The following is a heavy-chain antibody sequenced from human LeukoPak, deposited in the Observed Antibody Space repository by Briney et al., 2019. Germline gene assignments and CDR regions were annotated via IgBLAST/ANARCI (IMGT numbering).Heavy chain of an antibody. CDR3: ARSSPPIVGFLYYFDY. D-gene: IGHD1-26*01. J-gene: IGHJ4*02. V-gene: IGHV4-59*08. CDR1: GGSISSYY. Sequence: SETLSLTCTVSGGSISSYYWSWIRQPPGKGLEWIGYIYYSGGTNYNPSLKSRVTISVDTSKNQFSLKLSSVTAADTAVYYCARSSPPIVGFLYYFDYWGQGTLVTVSS. CDR2: IYYSGGT.